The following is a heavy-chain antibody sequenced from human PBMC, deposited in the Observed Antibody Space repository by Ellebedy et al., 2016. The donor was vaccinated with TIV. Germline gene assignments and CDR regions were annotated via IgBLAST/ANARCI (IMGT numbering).Heavy chain of an antibody. CDR3: ARTRRRDGYNDDALDI. J-gene: IGHJ3*02. D-gene: IGHD5-24*01. CDR2: IVPVLGTS. CDR1: RGTFNNYA. Sequence: SVKVSXKASRGTFNNYAIAWVRQAPGEGLEWMGKIVPVLGTSNYAQKFQGRVTITADESTTTAYMELSNLRSEDTALYFCARTRRRDGYNDDALDIWGPGTMVTVSS. V-gene: IGHV1-69*11.